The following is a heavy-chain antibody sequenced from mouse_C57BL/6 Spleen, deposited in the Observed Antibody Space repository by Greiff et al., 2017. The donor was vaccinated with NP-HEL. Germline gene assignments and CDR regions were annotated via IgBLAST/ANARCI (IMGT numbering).Heavy chain of an antibody. J-gene: IGHJ2*01. Sequence: EVKLVESGGGLVQPGGSLSLSCAASGFTFTDYYMSWVRQPPGKALEWLGFIRNKANGYTTEYSASVKGRFTISRDNSQSILYLQMNALRAEDSATYYCARYKGYSNYFDYWGQGTTLTVSS. CDR1: GFTFTDYY. CDR2: IRNKANGYTT. CDR3: ARYKGYSNYFDY. V-gene: IGHV7-3*01. D-gene: IGHD2-5*01.